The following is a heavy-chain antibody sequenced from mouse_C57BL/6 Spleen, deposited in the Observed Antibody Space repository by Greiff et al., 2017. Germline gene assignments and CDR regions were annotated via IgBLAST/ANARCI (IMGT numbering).Heavy chain of an antibody. V-gene: IGHV1-72*01. CDR1: GYTFTSYW. D-gene: IGHD2-5*01. J-gene: IGHJ1*03. CDR2: IDPNSGGT. Sequence: QVQLQQPGAELVKPGASVKLSCKASGYTFTSYWMHWVKQRPGRGLEWIGRIDPNSGGTKYNEKFKSKATLTVDKPSSTAYMQLSSLTSEDSAVYYCARSNGDRYSNYELWYFDVWGTGTTVTVSS. CDR3: ARSNGDRYSNYELWYFDV.